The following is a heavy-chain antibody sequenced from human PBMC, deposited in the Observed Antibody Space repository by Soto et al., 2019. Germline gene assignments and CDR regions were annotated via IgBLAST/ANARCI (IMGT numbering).Heavy chain of an antibody. CDR3: AGVPCHKNSRGDF. J-gene: IGHJ4*02. CDR1: GYTFTHYF. V-gene: IGHV1-2*02. CDR2: INPKSGDT. Sequence: QVRLMQSGPEVRRPGASVTVSCKASGYTFTHYFIHWVRRAPGQGLEWMGYINPKSGDTHHSQTFRGRVSITRDTSTDTANMGLSSLKTDDTAVYFCAGVPCHKNSRGDFWGQGTPITVSS. D-gene: IGHD1-7*01.